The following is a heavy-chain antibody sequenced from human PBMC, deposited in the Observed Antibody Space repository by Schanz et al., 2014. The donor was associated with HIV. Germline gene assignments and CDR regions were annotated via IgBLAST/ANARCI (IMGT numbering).Heavy chain of an antibody. J-gene: IGHJ6*02. Sequence: VQLVESGGGLVKPGGSLRLSCAASGFTFSSYWMHWVRQAPGKGLVWVSRIKSDGSSTSYADSVKGRFTISRDNAKNTLYLQMNSLRAEDTAVYYCASLETGATYYYYYYMDVWGQGTTVTVSS. V-gene: IGHV3-74*02. CDR1: GFTFSSYW. CDR2: IKSDGSST. CDR3: ASLETGATYYYYYYMDV. D-gene: IGHD7-27*01.